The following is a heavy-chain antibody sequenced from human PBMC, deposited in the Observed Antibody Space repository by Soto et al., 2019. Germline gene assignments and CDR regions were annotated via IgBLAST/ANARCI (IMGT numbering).Heavy chain of an antibody. J-gene: IGHJ5*02. CDR3: ARDLRFLEWLFAGDNWFDP. Sequence: QVQLQESGPGLVKPSGTLSPTCAVSGGSISSSNWWSWVRQPPGKGLEWIGEIYHSGSTNYNPSLKSRVTISVDKSKNQFSLKLSSVTAADTAVYYCARDLRFLEWLFAGDNWFDPWGQGTLVTVSS. V-gene: IGHV4-4*02. CDR1: GGSISSSNW. D-gene: IGHD3-3*01. CDR2: IYHSGST.